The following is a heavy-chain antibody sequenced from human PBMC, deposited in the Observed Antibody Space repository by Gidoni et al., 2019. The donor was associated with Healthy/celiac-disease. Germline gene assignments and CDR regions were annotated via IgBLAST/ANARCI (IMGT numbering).Heavy chain of an antibody. D-gene: IGHD3-3*01. V-gene: IGHV2-70*01. CDR1: GFSLSTSGMC. Sequence: QVTLRESGPALVKPTQTLTLTCPFSGFSLSTSGMCVSWIRQPPGKALAWLALIDWDDDKYYSTSLKTRLTISKDNSKNQVVLTMTNMDPVDTATYYCARSFWSGYYYYMDVWGKGTTVTVSS. CDR2: IDWDDDK. CDR3: ARSFWSGYYYYMDV. J-gene: IGHJ6*03.